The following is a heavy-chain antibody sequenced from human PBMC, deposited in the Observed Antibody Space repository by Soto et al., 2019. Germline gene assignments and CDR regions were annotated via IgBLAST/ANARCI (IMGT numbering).Heavy chain of an antibody. CDR3: ARGRGTSYGHYYYGMDV. CDR1: GYTFTSYD. D-gene: IGHD2-2*01. Sequence: QVPLVQSGAEVKKPGASVKVSCKASGYTFTSYDINWVRQATGQGLEWMGWMNPNSGNTGYAQKFQGRVTMTRNTSISTAYMELSSLRSEDTAVYYCARGRGTSYGHYYYGMDVWGQGTTVTVSS. CDR2: MNPNSGNT. J-gene: IGHJ6*02. V-gene: IGHV1-8*01.